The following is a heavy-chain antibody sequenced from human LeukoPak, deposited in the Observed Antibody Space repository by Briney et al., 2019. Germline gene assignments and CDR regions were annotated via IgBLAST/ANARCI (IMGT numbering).Heavy chain of an antibody. CDR2: ISGSGGST. D-gene: IGHD3-22*01. CDR3: AKVGYYDSSGYYWGYYYYYMDV. Sequence: GGSLRLSCAASGFTFSSYGMSWVRQAPGKGLEWVSAISGSGGSTYYADSVKGRFTISRDNSKNTLYLQMNSLRAEDTAVYYCAKVGYYDSSGYYWGYYYYYMDVWGKGTTVTVSS. J-gene: IGHJ6*03. V-gene: IGHV3-23*01. CDR1: GFTFSSYG.